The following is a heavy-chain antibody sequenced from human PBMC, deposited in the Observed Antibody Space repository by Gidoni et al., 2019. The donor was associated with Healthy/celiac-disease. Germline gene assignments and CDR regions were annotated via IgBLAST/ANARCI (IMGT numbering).Heavy chain of an antibody. CDR3: ARGGLAVAGGWFDP. Sequence: QVQLQESGPGLVKPSQTLSLTCTVSGGSISSGSYYWSLIRPPAGKGLEWIGRIYTSGSTNYNPALKSRVTISVDTSKNQFSLKMSSVTAADTAVYYCARGGLAVAGGWFDPWGQGTLVTVSS. D-gene: IGHD6-19*01. V-gene: IGHV4-61*02. CDR1: GGSISSGSYY. J-gene: IGHJ5*02. CDR2: IYTSGST.